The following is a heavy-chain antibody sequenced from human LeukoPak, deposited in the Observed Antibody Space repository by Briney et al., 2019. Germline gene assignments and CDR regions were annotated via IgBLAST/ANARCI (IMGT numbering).Heavy chain of an antibody. CDR3: VGGGVEGSYSAY. J-gene: IGHJ4*02. CDR2: ISASGSSV. V-gene: IGHV3-48*03. D-gene: IGHD1-26*01. CDR1: GFTFSTYE. Sequence: GGSLRLSCAASGFTFSTYETDWVRQAPGKGLEWISYISASGSSVYYAASVRGRFTISRDNAKNSLYLQMNSLRADDNGTYYCVGGGVEGSYSAYWGQGTLVTVSS.